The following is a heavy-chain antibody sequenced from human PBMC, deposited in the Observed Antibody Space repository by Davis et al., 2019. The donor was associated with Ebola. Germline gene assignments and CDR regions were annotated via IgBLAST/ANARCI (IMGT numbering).Heavy chain of an antibody. D-gene: IGHD5/OR15-5a*01. Sequence: GESLKISCAASGFTFDDYAMSWVRQAPGKGLEWVSATSGSGGSTYYADSVKGRFTISRDNSKNTLYLQMNSLRAEDTAVYYCARDLRAIGMDVWGQGTTVTVSS. CDR1: GFTFDDYA. CDR3: ARDLRAIGMDV. CDR2: TSGSGGST. V-gene: IGHV3-23*01. J-gene: IGHJ6*02.